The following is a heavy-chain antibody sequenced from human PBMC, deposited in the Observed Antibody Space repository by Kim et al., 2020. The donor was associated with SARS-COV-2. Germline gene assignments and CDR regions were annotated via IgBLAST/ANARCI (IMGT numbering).Heavy chain of an antibody. CDR2: GK. CDR3: ARVTYGYFDY. J-gene: IGHJ4*02. D-gene: IGHD3-10*01. Sequence: GKYYVDSVKGRFTISRDNAKYSLYLQMDSLRAEDTAIYYCARVTYGYFDYWGQGTLVTVSS. V-gene: IGHV3-7*01.